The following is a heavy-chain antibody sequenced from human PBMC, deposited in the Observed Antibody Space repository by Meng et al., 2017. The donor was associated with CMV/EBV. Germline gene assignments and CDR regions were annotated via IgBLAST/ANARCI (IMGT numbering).Heavy chain of an antibody. J-gene: IGHJ3*02. CDR2: ISYDGSNK. Sequence: GESLKISCAASGFTFSSYAMHWVRQAPGKGLEWVAVISYDGSNKYYADSVKGRFTISRDNSKNTLYLQMNSLRAEDTAVYYCARDLETYYDFWSGYGSAFDIWGQGTMVTVSS. V-gene: IGHV3-30*04. CDR1: GFTFSSYA. CDR3: ARDLETYYDFWSGYGSAFDI. D-gene: IGHD3-3*01.